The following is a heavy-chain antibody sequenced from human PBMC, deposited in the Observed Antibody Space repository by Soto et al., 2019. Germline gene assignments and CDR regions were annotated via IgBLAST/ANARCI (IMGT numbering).Heavy chain of an antibody. D-gene: IGHD2-2*01. CDR1: GYNFRSYA. J-gene: IGHJ6*02. V-gene: IGHV3-23*01. CDR3: ARDLVVPHAIRGYYYYGMDV. Sequence: TXRLSFASTGYNFRSYAMSSFRQAPGKGLEWVSAISGSGGSTYYADSVKGRFTISRDNSKNTLYLQMNSLRAEDTAVYYCARDLVVPHAIRGYYYYGMDVCAQRTTVTVSS. CDR2: ISGSGGST.